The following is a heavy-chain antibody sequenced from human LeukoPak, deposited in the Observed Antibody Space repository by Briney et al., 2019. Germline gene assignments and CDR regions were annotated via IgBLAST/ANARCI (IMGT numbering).Heavy chain of an antibody. CDR3: TTPLIFADNTRMDY. CDR2: IKSKAAGGTI. J-gene: IGHJ4*02. V-gene: IGHV3-15*01. D-gene: IGHD1-14*01. CDR1: GFTFSNVW. Sequence: GGSLRLSCAASGFTFSNVWMSWVRQAPGKGLEWVGRIKSKAAGGTIDYAAPVKGRFTISRDDSKNTLYLQMNSLKTDDTAVYYCTTPLIFADNTRMDYWGQGTLVTVSS.